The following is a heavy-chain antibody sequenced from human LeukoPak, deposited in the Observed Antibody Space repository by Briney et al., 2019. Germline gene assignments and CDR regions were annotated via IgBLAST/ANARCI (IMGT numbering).Heavy chain of an antibody. V-gene: IGHV3-21*01. CDR3: ARAQGPYCSSTSCYVFDY. Sequence: GGSLRLSCAASGFTFSSYSMNWVRQAPGKGLEWVSSISSSSSYIYYADSVKGRFTISRDNAKNSLYLQMNSLRAEDTAVYYCARAQGPYCSSTSCYVFDYWGQGTLVTVSS. J-gene: IGHJ4*02. CDR2: ISSSSSYI. D-gene: IGHD2-2*01. CDR1: GFTFSSYS.